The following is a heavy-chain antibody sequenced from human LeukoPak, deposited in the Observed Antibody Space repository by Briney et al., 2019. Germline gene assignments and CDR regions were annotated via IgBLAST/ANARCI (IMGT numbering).Heavy chain of an antibody. CDR3: ATPRSGNYFDS. D-gene: IGHD3-10*01. CDR2: ISGSGHST. Sequence: GGSLRLSCAASEFTFNSFSMTWVRQAPGKGLEWVSTISGSGHSTYYADSVKGRFTISRDNSKNTLYLQMNSLRAEDTAVYYCATPRSGNYFDSWGQGTLVTVSS. J-gene: IGHJ4*02. V-gene: IGHV3-23*01. CDR1: EFTFNSFS.